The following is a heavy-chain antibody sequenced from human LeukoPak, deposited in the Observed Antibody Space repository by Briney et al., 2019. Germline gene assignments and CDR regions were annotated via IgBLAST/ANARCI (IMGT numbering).Heavy chain of an antibody. D-gene: IGHD1-26*01. V-gene: IGHV1-24*01. CDR1: GYTLTELS. CDR2: FDPEDGET. Sequence: ASVKVSRKVSGYTLTELSMHWVRQAPGKGLEWMGGFDPEDGETIYAQKFQGRVTMTEDTSTDTAYMELSSLRSEDTAVYYCATDQGGVGANPFDYWGQGTLVTVSS. J-gene: IGHJ4*02. CDR3: ATDQGGVGANPFDY.